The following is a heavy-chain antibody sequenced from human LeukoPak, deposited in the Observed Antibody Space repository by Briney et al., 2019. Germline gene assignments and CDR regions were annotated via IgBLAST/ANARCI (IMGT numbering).Heavy chain of an antibody. V-gene: IGHV4-59*01. Sequence: PSETLSLTCTVSGDSIGSYYWNWIRQSPGEEMEWIGYVYYFGSTMYNPSLKSRVNISVNRSTNQFSLSVSSVTVADTAVYFCARTPKYFFDDSDSFYFDYWGQGALVTVPS. J-gene: IGHJ4*02. CDR2: VYYFGST. CDR1: GDSIGSYY. D-gene: IGHD3-22*01. CDR3: ARTPKYFFDDSDSFYFDY.